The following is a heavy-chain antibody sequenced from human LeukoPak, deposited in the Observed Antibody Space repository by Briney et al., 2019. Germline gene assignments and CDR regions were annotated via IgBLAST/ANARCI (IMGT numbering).Heavy chain of an antibody. CDR3: ARHRFASPLDS. CDR2: IFYTGDS. V-gene: IGHV4-59*08. CDR1: GVSSSSSY. Sequence: SETLSRTCTVSGVSSSSSYWSWIRQPPGKGLEWIGYIFYTGDSNHNPSFKSRVSISLDTSKDQISLKLYSVTAADTAVYYCARHRFASPLDSWGQGTLVTVSS. J-gene: IGHJ4*02. D-gene: IGHD2-21*01.